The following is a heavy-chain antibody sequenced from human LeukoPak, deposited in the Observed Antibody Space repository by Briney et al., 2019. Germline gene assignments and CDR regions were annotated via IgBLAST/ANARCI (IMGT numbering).Heavy chain of an antibody. Sequence: PGGSLRLSCAASGFTFSMYGIHWVRQAPGKGLEWVAFIRYDGSDKYYADSVKGRFTISRDNSKNTLYVQMNSLRAEDTAVYYCAKDLQLWSYIFDYWGQGTLVTVSS. J-gene: IGHJ4*02. V-gene: IGHV3-30*02. CDR1: GFTFSMYG. CDR3: AKDLQLWSYIFDY. CDR2: IRYDGSDK. D-gene: IGHD5-18*01.